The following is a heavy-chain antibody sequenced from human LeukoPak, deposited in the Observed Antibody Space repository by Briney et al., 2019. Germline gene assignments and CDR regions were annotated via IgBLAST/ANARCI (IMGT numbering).Heavy chain of an antibody. CDR2: IKPKTDGGTT. D-gene: IGHD3-3*01. CDR3: TTDSAGGGLEWLFDY. V-gene: IGHV3-15*01. J-gene: IGHJ4*02. Sequence: GGSLRLSCAASRFTSSNAWMSWVRQTPGKGLEWVARIKPKTDGGTTDYAAPVKGRFTISRHDSENTLYLQMNSLKTEDTAVYYCTTDSAGGGLEWLFDYWGQGTLVTVSS. CDR1: RFTSSNAW.